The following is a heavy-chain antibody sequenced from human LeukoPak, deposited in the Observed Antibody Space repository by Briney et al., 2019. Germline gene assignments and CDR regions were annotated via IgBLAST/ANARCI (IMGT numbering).Heavy chain of an antibody. J-gene: IGHJ5*02. Sequence: GASVKVSCKASGYTFTSYGISWVRQAPGQGLEWMGWISAYNGNTNYAQKLQGRVTMTTDTSTSTAYMELRSLRSDDTAVYYCVRVPSSWKGYWFDPWGQGTLVTVSS. CDR2: ISAYNGNT. D-gene: IGHD1-1*01. CDR3: VRVPSSWKGYWFDP. CDR1: GYTFTSYG. V-gene: IGHV1-18*01.